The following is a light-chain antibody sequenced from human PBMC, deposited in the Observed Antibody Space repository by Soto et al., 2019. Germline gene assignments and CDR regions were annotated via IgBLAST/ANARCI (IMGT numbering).Light chain of an antibody. CDR2: DAS. Sequence: EILMTQSPDTLSVSPGESATLSCRASQRVSSNLAWYQQKPGQAARLLVYDASTRATGIPARFSGSGSGTEFTLTISSLEPEDFAVYYCQQRSNWPITFGQGTRLEIK. CDR3: QQRSNWPIT. CDR1: QRVSSN. J-gene: IGKJ5*01. V-gene: IGKV3-11*01.